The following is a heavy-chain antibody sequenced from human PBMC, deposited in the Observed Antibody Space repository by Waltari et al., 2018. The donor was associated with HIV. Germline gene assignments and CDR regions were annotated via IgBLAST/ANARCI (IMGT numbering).Heavy chain of an antibody. CDR3: ARGYCSSTSCYDYYYYYGMDV. Sequence: QLQLQESGPGLVKPSETLSLTCTVSGGSISSSSYYWGWIRQPPGKGLEWIGSIYYSGSSYYNPSLKSRVTISVDTSKNQFSLKLSSVTAADTAVYYCARGYCSSTSCYDYYYYYGMDVWGQGTTVTVSS. J-gene: IGHJ6*02. CDR2: IYYSGSS. D-gene: IGHD2-2*01. V-gene: IGHV4-39*01. CDR1: GGSISSSSYY.